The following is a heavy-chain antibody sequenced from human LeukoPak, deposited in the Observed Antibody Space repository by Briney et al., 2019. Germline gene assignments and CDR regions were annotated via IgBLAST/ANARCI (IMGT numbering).Heavy chain of an antibody. D-gene: IGHD3-10*01. Sequence: GGSLRLSCAASGFIFSSYAMSWVRQAPGKGLEWVSTISGSGGSTYYADSVKGRFTISRDNSKNTVYLQMKSLRAEDTAVYFCARERSYYYYYMDVWGKGTTVTVSS. V-gene: IGHV3-23*01. CDR3: ARERSYYYYYMDV. CDR1: GFIFSSYA. J-gene: IGHJ6*03. CDR2: ISGSGGST.